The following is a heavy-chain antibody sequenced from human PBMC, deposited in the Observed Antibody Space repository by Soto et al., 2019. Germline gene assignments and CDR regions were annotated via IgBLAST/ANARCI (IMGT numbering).Heavy chain of an antibody. V-gene: IGHV3-15*07. D-gene: IGHD3-16*02. Sequence: GGSLRPSCSAPGFSFSNAWINLVRQVPGEGLEVVLLFKSKIDVGTTYFAAPVKGSFAISRDVLYNMVYLQMNSLKTDVTALFYFTTDSYITIVIIRFDYWGHGTLVTVSS. CDR1: GFSFSNAW. CDR3: TTDSYITIVIIRFDY. J-gene: IGHJ4*01. CDR2: FKSKIDVGTT.